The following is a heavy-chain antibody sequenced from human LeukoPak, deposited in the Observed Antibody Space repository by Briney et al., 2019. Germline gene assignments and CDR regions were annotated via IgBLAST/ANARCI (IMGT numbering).Heavy chain of an antibody. CDR3: ARGTVTRFLNYYYYYYMDV. CDR2: MNPNSGNT. CDR1: GYTFTSYD. V-gene: IGHV1-8*01. J-gene: IGHJ6*03. Sequence: ASVKVSCKASGYTFTSYDINWVRQATGQGLEWMGWMNPNSGNTGYAQKFQGRVTMNRNTSISTDYMELSSLRSEDTAVYYCARGTVTRFLNYYYYYYMDVWGKGTTVTVSS. D-gene: IGHD4-11*01.